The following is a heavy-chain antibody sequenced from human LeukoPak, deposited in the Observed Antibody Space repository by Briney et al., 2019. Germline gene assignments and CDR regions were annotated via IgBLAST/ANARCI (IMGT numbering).Heavy chain of an antibody. CDR2: INAGNGNT. CDR1: GYTFTSYA. V-gene: IGHV1-3*01. D-gene: IGHD3-22*01. CDR3: ARRTYYYDSSAYQNWFDS. Sequence: GASVKVSCKASGYTFTSYAMHWVRQAPGQRLEWMGWINAGNGNTKYSQKFQGRVTITRDTSASTAYMELSSLRSEDTAVYYCARRTYYYDSSAYQNWFDSWGQGTLVTVSS. J-gene: IGHJ5*01.